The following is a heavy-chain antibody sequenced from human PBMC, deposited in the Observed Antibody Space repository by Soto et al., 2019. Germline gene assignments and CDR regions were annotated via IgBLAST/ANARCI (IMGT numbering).Heavy chain of an antibody. D-gene: IGHD2-2*01. CDR2: NSAYNDNT. V-gene: IGHV1-18*04. Sequence: ASVKLSSKGYGYNLTGHGISFLRQTPRKGSERMGWNSAYNDNTNYAQKLQGRVTMTTYTATSTAYMELRSLRSDDTAMYYCATVLYFNSTSCPTDYYGLSFWGQGTTHTVSS. CDR1: GYNLTGHG. J-gene: IGHJ6*02. CDR3: ATVLYFNSTSCPTDYYGLSF.